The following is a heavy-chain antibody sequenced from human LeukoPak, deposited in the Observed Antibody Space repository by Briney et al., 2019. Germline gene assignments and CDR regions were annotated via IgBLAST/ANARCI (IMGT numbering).Heavy chain of an antibody. J-gene: IGHJ6*01. CDR1: GGSISSYY. CDR2: IYDSGRT. CDR3: ARDPSFPVLSDNYYYGMDV. V-gene: IGHV4-59*01. Sequence: SETLSLTCTVSGGSISSYYWSWIRQPPGKGLEWIGYIYDSGRTNYNPSLESRVTISVDTSNNQFSLKLSSMTAADAAVYYCARDPSFPVLSDNYYYGMDVWGQGTTVTVSS. D-gene: IGHD1-26*01.